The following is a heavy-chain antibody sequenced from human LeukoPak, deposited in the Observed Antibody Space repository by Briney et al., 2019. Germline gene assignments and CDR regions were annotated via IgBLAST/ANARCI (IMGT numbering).Heavy chain of an antibody. CDR1: GFTFSSYG. CDR3: ARAGGVYDILTGYYYHYYGMDV. Sequence: GRSLRLSCAASGFTFSSYGMHWVRQAPGKGLEWVAVIWYDGSNKYYADSVKGRFTISRDNSKNTLYLQMNSLRAEDTAVYYCARAGGVYDILTGYYYHYYGMDVWGKGTTVTVSS. V-gene: IGHV3-33*01. CDR2: IWYDGSNK. D-gene: IGHD3-9*01. J-gene: IGHJ6*04.